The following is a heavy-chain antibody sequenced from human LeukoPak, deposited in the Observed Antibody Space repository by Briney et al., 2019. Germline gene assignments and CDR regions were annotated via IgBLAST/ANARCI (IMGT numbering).Heavy chain of an antibody. D-gene: IGHD6-19*01. CDR3: ARTAVAGTGGWYFDL. CDR2: IYPGDSDT. CDR1: GYSFTSYW. Sequence: GESLKISCKGSGYSFTSYWIGWVRQMPGKGLEWMGIIYPGDSDTRYSPSVQGQFTISADKSISTAYLQWSSLKASDTAMYYCARTAVAGTGGWYFDLWGRGTLVTVSS. J-gene: IGHJ2*01. V-gene: IGHV5-51*01.